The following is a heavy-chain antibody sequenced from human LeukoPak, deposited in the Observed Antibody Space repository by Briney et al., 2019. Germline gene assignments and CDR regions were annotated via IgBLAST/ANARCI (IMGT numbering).Heavy chain of an antibody. D-gene: IGHD4-17*01. CDR3: ARDPDYGDYFYYFDY. J-gene: IGHJ4*02. V-gene: IGHV3-74*01. Sequence: GGSLRLSCAASGFTFSSYWMHWVRQAPGKGLVWVSRINSDGSSTSYADSVKGRFTISRDNAKNTLYLQMNSLRAEDTAVYYCARDPDYGDYFYYFDYWGQGTLVTVSS. CDR2: INSDGSST. CDR1: GFTFSSYW.